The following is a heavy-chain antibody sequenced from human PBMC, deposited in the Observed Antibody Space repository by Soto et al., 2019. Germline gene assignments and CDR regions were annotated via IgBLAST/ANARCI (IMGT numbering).Heavy chain of an antibody. CDR2: ISAHNGNT. Sequence: QVHLVQSGAEVKKPGASVKDSCKGSGYTFTSYGITWVRQAPGQGLEWMGWISAHNGNTDYAQKLQGRVTVTRDTSTSTAYMDLRSLRSDDTAVYYCARGRYGDYWGQGAVVTVSS. J-gene: IGHJ4*02. CDR3: ARGRYGDY. D-gene: IGHD1-1*01. V-gene: IGHV1-18*01. CDR1: GYTFTSYG.